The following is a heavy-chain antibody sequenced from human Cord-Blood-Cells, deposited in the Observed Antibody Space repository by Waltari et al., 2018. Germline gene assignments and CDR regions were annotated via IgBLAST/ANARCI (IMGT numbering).Heavy chain of an antibody. CDR3: ARRSVKQLDYFDY. CDR1: GGSISSSSYY. Sequence: QLQLQESGPGLVKPSETLSITCTVSGGSISSSSYYWGWIRQPPGKGLEWIGSIYYSWSTYNNPSLKSRVTISVDTSKNQFSLKLISVTAADTAVYYCARRSVKQLDYFDYWGQGTLVTVSS. V-gene: IGHV4-39*01. J-gene: IGHJ4*02. CDR2: IYYSWST. D-gene: IGHD6-6*01.